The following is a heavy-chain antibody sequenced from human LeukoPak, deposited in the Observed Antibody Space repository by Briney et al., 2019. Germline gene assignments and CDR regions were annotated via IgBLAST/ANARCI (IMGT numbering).Heavy chain of an antibody. CDR3: AKAVTIFGVVITDDASDI. D-gene: IGHD3-3*01. V-gene: IGHV3-30*02. CDR2: IRYDGSNK. J-gene: IGHJ3*02. CDR1: GFTFSSYG. Sequence: GGSLRLSCAASGFTFSSYGMHWVRQAPGKGLEWVAFIRYDGSNKYYADSVKGRFTISRDSSKNTLYLQMNSLRAEDTAVYYCAKAVTIFGVVITDDASDIWGQGTMVTVSS.